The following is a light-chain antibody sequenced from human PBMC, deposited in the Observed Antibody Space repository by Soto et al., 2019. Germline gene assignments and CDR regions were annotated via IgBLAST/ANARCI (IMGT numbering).Light chain of an antibody. Sequence: EIVMTQSPATLSASLGERATLSCRASQSVGSNLACYQQKPGQAPRLLIYGASSRATGIPARFGGSGSGTEVTLTVSSLQSEDFAVYYCQEYNNWPRTFGQGTKLEI. CDR2: GAS. CDR1: QSVGSN. J-gene: IGKJ2*01. V-gene: IGKV3-15*01. CDR3: QEYNNWPRT.